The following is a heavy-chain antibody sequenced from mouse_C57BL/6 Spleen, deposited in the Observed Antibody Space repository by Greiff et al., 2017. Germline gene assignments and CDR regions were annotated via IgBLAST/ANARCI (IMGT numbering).Heavy chain of an antibody. D-gene: IGHD1-1*02. CDR2: IEPETGGT. CDR1: GYTFTDYE. V-gene: IGHV1-15*01. Sequence: VQLQQSGAELVRPGASVTLSCKASGYTFTDYEMHWVKQTPVHGLEWIGAIEPETGGTAYNQKFKGKAILTADTSSSTAYMELRSLTSEDSAVYYCTRGSGSPFAYWGQGTLVTVSA. CDR3: TRGSGSPFAY. J-gene: IGHJ3*01.